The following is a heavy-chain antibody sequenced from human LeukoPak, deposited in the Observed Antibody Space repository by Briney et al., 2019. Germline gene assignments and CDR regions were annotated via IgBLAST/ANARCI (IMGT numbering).Heavy chain of an antibody. D-gene: IGHD1-14*01. CDR2: ISYDGSNK. V-gene: IGHV3-30*04. CDR1: GFTFSSYA. CDR3: ARTTWGSYNKGPFDY. J-gene: IGHJ4*02. Sequence: PGRSLRLSCAASGFTFSSYAMHWVRQAPGKGLEWVAVISYDGSNKYYADSVKGRFTISRDNSKNTLYLQMNSLRAEDTAVYYCARTTWGSYNKGPFDYWGQGTLVTVSS.